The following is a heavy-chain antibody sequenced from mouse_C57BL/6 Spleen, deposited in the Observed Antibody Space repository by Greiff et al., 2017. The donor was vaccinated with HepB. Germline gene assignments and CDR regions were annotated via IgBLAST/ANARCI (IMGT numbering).Heavy chain of an antibody. CDR2: IDPETGGT. D-gene: IGHD1-1*01. CDR1: GYTFTDYE. Sequence: VQLQQSGAELVRPGASVTLSCKASGYTFTDYEMHWVKQTPVHGLEWIGAIDPETGGTAYNQKFKGKAILTADKSSSTAYMELRSLTSEDSAVYYCTRSGLITTETGYFEVWGTGTTVTVSS. V-gene: IGHV1-15*01. J-gene: IGHJ1*03. CDR3: TRSGLITTETGYFEV.